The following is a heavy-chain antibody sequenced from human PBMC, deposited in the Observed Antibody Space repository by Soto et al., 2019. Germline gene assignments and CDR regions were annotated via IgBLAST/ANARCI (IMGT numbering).Heavy chain of an antibody. D-gene: IGHD3-10*01. CDR2: IYWDDDK. J-gene: IGHJ5*02. Sequence: SGPTLVNPTQTLTLTCTFSGFSLSTSGVGVGWIRQPPGKALEWLALIYWDDDKRYSPSLKSRLTITKDTSKNQVVLTMTNIVPVDTATYFCAHRCSASIVGGVPNWFDPWGQGTLVTVSS. V-gene: IGHV2-5*02. CDR3: AHRCSASIVGGVPNWFDP. CDR1: GFSLSTSGVG.